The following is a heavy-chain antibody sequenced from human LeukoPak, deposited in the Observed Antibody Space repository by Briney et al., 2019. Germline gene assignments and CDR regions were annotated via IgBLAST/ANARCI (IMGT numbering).Heavy chain of an antibody. J-gene: IGHJ4*02. Sequence: GGSLRLSCAASGFTFSSYWMSWVRQAPGKGLEWVANIKQDGSEKYYVDSVKGRFTISRDNAKNSLYLQMNSLRAEDTAVYYCARRGYYNDSSGYYLGGFDYWGQGTLVTVSS. CDR1: GFTFSSYW. CDR3: ARRGYYNDSSGYYLGGFDY. V-gene: IGHV3-7*01. CDR2: IKQDGSEK. D-gene: IGHD3-22*01.